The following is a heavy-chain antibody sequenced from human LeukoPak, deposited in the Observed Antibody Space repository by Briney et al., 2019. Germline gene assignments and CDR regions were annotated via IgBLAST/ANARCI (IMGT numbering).Heavy chain of an antibody. J-gene: IGHJ4*02. D-gene: IGHD6-19*01. CDR3: AKELSGGWPFDY. CDR1: GFTFSSYA. Sequence: PGGSLRLSCAASGFTFSSYAMSWVRQAPGKGLEWVSGISGSGGTTYYADSVRGRFTISRDNSKNTLFLQMNSLRAEDTAVYYCAKELSGGWPFDYWGQGTLVTVSS. CDR2: ISGSGGTT. V-gene: IGHV3-23*01.